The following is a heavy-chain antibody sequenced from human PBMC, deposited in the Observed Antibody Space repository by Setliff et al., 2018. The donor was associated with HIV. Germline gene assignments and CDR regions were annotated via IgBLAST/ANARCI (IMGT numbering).Heavy chain of an antibody. D-gene: IGHD1-26*01. Sequence: PGGSLRLSCAASGLTFSNAWMSWVRQAPGEGLEWVASISSSGSYIHFADSVKGRFTISRDNAKNSQYLLMSDLRAEDTAVYYCAAVFTGEPGRSLDYWGQGTPVTVSS. CDR3: AAVFTGEPGRSLDY. V-gene: IGHV3-21*01. J-gene: IGHJ4*02. CDR1: GLTFSNAW. CDR2: ISSSGSYI.